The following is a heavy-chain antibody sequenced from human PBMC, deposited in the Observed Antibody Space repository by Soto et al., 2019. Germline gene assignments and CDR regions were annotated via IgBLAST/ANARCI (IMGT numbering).Heavy chain of an antibody. CDR3: AKDGLDYYDSSGYCHFDY. V-gene: IGHV1-69*01. D-gene: IGHD3-22*01. J-gene: IGHJ4*02. CDR1: GGTFSSYA. Sequence: QVQLVQSGAEVKKPGSSVKVSCKASGGTFSSYAISWVRQAPGQGLEWMGGIIPIFGTANYAQKFQGRVTITADESTSTAYMELSSLRSEDTAVYYCAKDGLDYYDSSGYCHFDYWGQGTLVTVSS. CDR2: IIPIFGTA.